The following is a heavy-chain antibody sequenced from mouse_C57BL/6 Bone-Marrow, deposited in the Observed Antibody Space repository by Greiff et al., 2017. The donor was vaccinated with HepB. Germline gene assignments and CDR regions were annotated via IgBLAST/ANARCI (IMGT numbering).Heavy chain of an antibody. J-gene: IGHJ2*01. Sequence: QVQLKQSGAELARPGASVKLSCKASGYTFTSYGISWVKQRTGQGLEWIGEIYPRSGNTYYNEKFKGKATLTADKSSSTAYMELRSLTSEDSAVYFCARRDYNGSSPYYFDYWGQGTTLTVSS. CDR3: ARRDYNGSSPYYFDY. CDR2: IYPRSGNT. CDR1: GYTFTSYG. D-gene: IGHD1-1*01. V-gene: IGHV1-81*01.